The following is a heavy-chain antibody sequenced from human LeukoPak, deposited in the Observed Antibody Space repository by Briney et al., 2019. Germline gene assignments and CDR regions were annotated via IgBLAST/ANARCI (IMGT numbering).Heavy chain of an antibody. CDR1: GASISSGGYS. Sequence: SQTLSPTCAVSGASISSGGYSWSWIRQPPGKGLEWIGYIYHSGSTYYNPSLKSRVTISVDRSKNQFSLKLSSVTAADTAVYYCARSGGKYYYDSSGSIDYWGQGTLVTVSS. J-gene: IGHJ4*02. CDR3: ARSGGKYYYDSSGSIDY. CDR2: IYHSGST. D-gene: IGHD3-22*01. V-gene: IGHV4-30-2*01.